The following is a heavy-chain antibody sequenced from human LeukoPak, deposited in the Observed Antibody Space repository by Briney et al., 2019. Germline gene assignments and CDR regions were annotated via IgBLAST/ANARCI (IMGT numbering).Heavy chain of an antibody. V-gene: IGHV3-30*03. Sequence: GRSLRLSCAASGFTFSSYGMHWVRQAPGKGLEWVAVISYDGSNKYYADSVKGRFTVSRDNSKNTLYLHMNNLGAEDTALYYCARELWPYYLDFWGQGTLVTVSS. J-gene: IGHJ4*02. D-gene: IGHD3-16*01. CDR2: ISYDGSNK. CDR1: GFTFSSYG. CDR3: ARELWPYYLDF.